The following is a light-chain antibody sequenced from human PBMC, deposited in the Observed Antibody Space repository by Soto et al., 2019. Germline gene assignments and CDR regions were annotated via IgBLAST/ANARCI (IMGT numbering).Light chain of an antibody. CDR1: SSNIGSNT. J-gene: IGLJ1*01. Sequence: QSVLTQPPSASGTPGQRVTISCSGSSSNIGSNTVNWYQQFPGTAPKLLIYTNNQRPSGVPQRFSGSKTGTSASLAIGGLQSEDGADYYCAAWDDSLGAYVFGTGTKVTVL. CDR3: AAWDDSLGAYV. V-gene: IGLV1-44*01. CDR2: TNN.